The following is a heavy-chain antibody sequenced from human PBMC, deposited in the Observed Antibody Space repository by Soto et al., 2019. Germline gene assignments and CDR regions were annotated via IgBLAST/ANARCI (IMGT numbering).Heavy chain of an antibody. J-gene: IGHJ4*02. Sequence: SETLSLTCAVYGGSFSGYYWSWIRQPPGKGLEWIGEINHSGSTNYNPSLKSRVTISVDTSKNQFSLKLSSVTAADTAVYYCERLQQLVHPHDYWGQGTLVTVSS. CDR1: GGSFSGYY. CDR2: INHSGST. CDR3: ERLQQLVHPHDY. D-gene: IGHD6-13*01. V-gene: IGHV4-34*01.